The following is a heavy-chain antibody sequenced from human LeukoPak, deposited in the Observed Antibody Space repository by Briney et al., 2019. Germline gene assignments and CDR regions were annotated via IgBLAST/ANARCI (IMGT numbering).Heavy chain of an antibody. D-gene: IGHD4-23*01. J-gene: IGHJ4*02. CDR3: ARGGKATVVTM. Sequence: PSETLSLTCTVSGGSINSYYWSWIRQPAGKGLEWIGRIYSSGSTNYNPSLKSRVSMSVDTSKNQFSLKLTSETAADTAVYYCARGGKATVVTMWGQGILVTVSS. CDR2: IYSSGST. V-gene: IGHV4-4*07. CDR1: GGSINSYY.